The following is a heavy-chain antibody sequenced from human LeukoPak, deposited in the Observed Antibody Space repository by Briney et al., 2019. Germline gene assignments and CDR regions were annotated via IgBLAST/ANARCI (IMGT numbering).Heavy chain of an antibody. CDR3: ARDQAARGYGDYGFDY. D-gene: IGHD4-17*01. CDR1: GFTFSSYW. V-gene: IGHV3-7*01. CDR2: INQGGSEK. J-gene: IGHJ4*02. Sequence: GGSLRLSCAASGFTFSSYWMGWVRQAPEKGLEWVANINQGGSEKYYVDSVRGRFTISRDNAKNSLYLQMNSLRADDTAVYYCARDQAARGYGDYGFDYWGQGTLVTVSS.